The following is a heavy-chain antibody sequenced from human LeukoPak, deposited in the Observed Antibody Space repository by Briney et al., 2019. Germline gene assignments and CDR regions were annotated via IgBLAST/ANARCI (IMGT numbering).Heavy chain of an antibody. Sequence: GESLKTSCKGSGYIFTSYWIVWVRQMPGKGLEGVGIIYPGDSDTRYSPSFQGQVTISADKSITTAYLQWSSLKGSDTAMYYCASSIAAAEGNGNAFDYWGQGTLVTVSS. V-gene: IGHV5-51*01. CDR2: IYPGDSDT. CDR1: GYIFTSYW. J-gene: IGHJ4*02. CDR3: ASSIAAAEGNGNAFDY. D-gene: IGHD6-13*01.